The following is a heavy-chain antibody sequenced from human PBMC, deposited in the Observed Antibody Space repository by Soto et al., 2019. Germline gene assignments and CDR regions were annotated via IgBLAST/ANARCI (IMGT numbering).Heavy chain of an antibody. V-gene: IGHV1-46*01. D-gene: IGHD2-15*01. J-gene: IGHJ4*02. CDR2: INPSGGST. Sequence: QVQLVQSGAEVKKPGASVMVSCKASGYTFTSYYMHWVRQAPGQGLEWMGIINPSGGSTSYAQKSRGRVTMTRDTPTSTVYMEVSSLSSGDRAGYYWAGGVVGVVAAPPTLPSGGQGPLVTFSP. CDR1: GYTFTSYY. CDR3: AGGVVGVVAAPPTLPS.